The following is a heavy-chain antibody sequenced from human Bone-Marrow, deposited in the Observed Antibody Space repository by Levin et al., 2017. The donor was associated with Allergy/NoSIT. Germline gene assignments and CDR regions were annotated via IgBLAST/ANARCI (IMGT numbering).Heavy chain of an antibody. CDR3: AKRGGGLSRVFDF. CDR2: ISNNGETR. J-gene: IGHJ4*02. V-gene: IGHV3-23*01. CDR1: GFTFSNYA. D-gene: IGHD6-25*01. Sequence: PGESLKISCVTSGFTFSNYAMAWVRQPPGKGLEWVSLISNNGETRYYSDSVRGRFTVSRDNSKNKLFLQMNGLRADDTAVYYCAKRGGGLSRVFDFWGQGALVIVSS.